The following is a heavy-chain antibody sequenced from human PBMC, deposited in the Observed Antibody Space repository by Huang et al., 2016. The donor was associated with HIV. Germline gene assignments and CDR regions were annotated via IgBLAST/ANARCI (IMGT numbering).Heavy chain of an antibody. CDR2: INHREST. CDR3: ARGQGGYYYYYMDV. V-gene: IGHV4-34*01. CDR1: GGSFRGYY. Sequence: QVQLQQWGAGLLRPSETLSLTCAVYGGSFRGYYGTWIRQPPGKGLEWIGEINHRESTNYNPSLKSRVTISVDTSRNQFSQTLTSVTAADTAVYYCARGQGGYYYYYMDVWGKGTTVTVSS. J-gene: IGHJ6*03.